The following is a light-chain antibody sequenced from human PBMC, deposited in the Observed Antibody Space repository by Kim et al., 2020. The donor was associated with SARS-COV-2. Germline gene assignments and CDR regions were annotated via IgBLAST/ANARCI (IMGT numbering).Light chain of an antibody. Sequence: EIVMTQPPATLSVSPGERVTHSCRASQSIASKLSWYQQKPGQAARVLIYGASTRAPGFPARFSGSASGTEFTLTISSLQSEDFAVYHCQQYHYWRAFGQGTRLEI. V-gene: IGKV3-15*01. CDR2: GAS. J-gene: IGKJ5*01. CDR1: QSIASK. CDR3: QQYHYWRA.